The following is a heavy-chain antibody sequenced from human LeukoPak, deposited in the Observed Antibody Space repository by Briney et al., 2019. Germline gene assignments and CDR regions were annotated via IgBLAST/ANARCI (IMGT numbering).Heavy chain of an antibody. CDR2: ISSSSSSI. Sequence: PGGSLRLSRAASGFTLSSYEINGVPHAPGKGLERVSCISSSSSSIYYADSVKGRFTISRDTAKNSLYLQMDGLRAEDTAVYYCAREGYGDYLFDYWGQGTLVTVSS. J-gene: IGHJ4*02. CDR3: AREGYGDYLFDY. V-gene: IGHV3-48*03. CDR1: GFTLSSYE. D-gene: IGHD4-17*01.